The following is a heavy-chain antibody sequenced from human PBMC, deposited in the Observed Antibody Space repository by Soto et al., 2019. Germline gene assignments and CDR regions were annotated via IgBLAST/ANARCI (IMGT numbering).Heavy chain of an antibody. CDR3: AIFSSGRGYYYYGMDV. Sequence: QVQLVQSGAEVKKPGASVKVSCKASGYTFTGYYMHWVRQAPGQGFEWMGWINPNSGGTNYAQKFQGWVTMTRDTSISTAYMELSRLRSDDTAVYYCAIFSSGRGYYYYGMDVWGQGTTVTVSS. V-gene: IGHV1-2*04. J-gene: IGHJ6*02. CDR1: GYTFTGYY. CDR2: INPNSGGT. D-gene: IGHD6-19*01.